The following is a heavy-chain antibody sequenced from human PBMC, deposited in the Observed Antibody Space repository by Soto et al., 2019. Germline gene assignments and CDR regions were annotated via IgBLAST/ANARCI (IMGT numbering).Heavy chain of an antibody. CDR2: TYYRSKWYN. CDR1: GDSVSSNSAA. V-gene: IGHV6-1*01. CDR3: ARDHPSSSAPLFDYYYYYGMDV. D-gene: IGHD6-6*01. Sequence: PSQTLSLTCAISGDSVSSNSAAWNWIRQSPSRSLEWLGRTYYRSKWYNDYAVSVKSRITINPDTSKNQFSLQLNSVTPEDTAVYYCARDHPSSSAPLFDYYYYYGMDVWGQGTTVTVSS. J-gene: IGHJ6*02.